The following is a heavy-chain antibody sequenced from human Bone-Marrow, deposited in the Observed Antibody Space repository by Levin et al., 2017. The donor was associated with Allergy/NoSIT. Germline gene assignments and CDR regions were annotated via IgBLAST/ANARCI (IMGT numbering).Heavy chain of an antibody. V-gene: IGHV3-66*01. CDR3: VARSNGMDV. CDR1: EFIVSSNY. Sequence: PGGSLRLSCAASEFIVSSNYMSWVRQAPGKGLDWVSVIYSGGSAYYAESVKGRFTISRDNSKNTLYLQMNSLRAEDTAVYYCVARSNGMDVWGQRTTVTVSS. J-gene: IGHJ6*02. D-gene: IGHD5-12*01. CDR2: IYSGGSA.